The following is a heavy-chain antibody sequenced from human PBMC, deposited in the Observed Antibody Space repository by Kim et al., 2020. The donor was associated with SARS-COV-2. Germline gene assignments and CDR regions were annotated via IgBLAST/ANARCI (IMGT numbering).Heavy chain of an antibody. J-gene: IGHJ3*02. V-gene: IGHV3-73*01. D-gene: IGHD1-1*01. CDR1: GFTFSDSP. CDR3: TRIPGTPFAFWDAFDI. CDR2: IRSKANSYAT. Sequence: GGSLRRSCAASGFTFSDSPMHWVRQASGKGLEWVGRIRSKANSYATAYAASVRGRFIISRDDSKNTAYLQMNSLKTEDTAVYYCTRIPGTPFAFWDAFDIWGQGTMVTVSS.